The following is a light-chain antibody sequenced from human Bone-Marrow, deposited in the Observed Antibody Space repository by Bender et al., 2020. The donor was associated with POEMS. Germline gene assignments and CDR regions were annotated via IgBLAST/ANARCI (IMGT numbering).Light chain of an antibody. CDR1: SSNMGAGYG. J-gene: IGLJ3*02. V-gene: IGLV1-40*01. Sequence: QSVLTQPPSVSGAPGQTVTISCTGTSSNMGAGYGVNWYQQLPGTAPKLLIYNNENRPSGVPDRISGSKSGTSASLAITGLQAEDEADYYCSSYTGYSNIVFGGGTKLTVL. CDR2: NNE. CDR3: SSYTGYSNIV.